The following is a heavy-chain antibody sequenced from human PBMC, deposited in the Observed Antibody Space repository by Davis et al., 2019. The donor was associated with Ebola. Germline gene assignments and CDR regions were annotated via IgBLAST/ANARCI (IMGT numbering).Heavy chain of an antibody. D-gene: IGHD4-17*01. CDR1: GYTFTGYY. CDR3: ARVPSGDYRFFDY. V-gene: IGHV1-2*04. J-gene: IGHJ4*02. CDR2: INPNSGGT. Sequence: ASVKVSCKASGYTFTGYYMHWVRQAPGQGLEWMGWINPNSGGTNYAQKFQGWVTMTRDTSISTAYMELSRLRSDDTAVYYCARVPSGDYRFFDYWGQGTLVTVSS.